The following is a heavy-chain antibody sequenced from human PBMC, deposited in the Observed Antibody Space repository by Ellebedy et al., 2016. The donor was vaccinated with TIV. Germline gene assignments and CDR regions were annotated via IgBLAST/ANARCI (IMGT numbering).Heavy chain of an antibody. CDR2: IGPTGGDT. CDR3: ARKSPYDMDV. Sequence: GESLKISXAASGFTFNNYAMRWGRQAPGKGLEWVSSIGPTGGDTSYADSVRGRFTISRDGSKNTLYLQMESLRPEDTAIYYCARKSPYDMDVWGQGTTVTVSS. J-gene: IGHJ6*02. V-gene: IGHV3-23*01. CDR1: GFTFNNYA.